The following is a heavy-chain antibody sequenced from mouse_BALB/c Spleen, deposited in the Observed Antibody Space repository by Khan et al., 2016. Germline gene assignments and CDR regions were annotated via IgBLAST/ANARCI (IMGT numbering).Heavy chain of an antibody. Sequence: EVQLQESGAELVKPGASVKLSCTASGFHIKDTYMHWVKQRPEQGLEWIGRIDPANGNTKYDPKFQGKATITADTSSNTAYLQLSSLTSEDTAVYYCARAYYGNYWFAYWGQGTLVTVSA. CDR2: IDPANGNT. CDR3: ARAYYGNYWFAY. CDR1: GFHIKDTY. J-gene: IGHJ3*01. D-gene: IGHD2-10*01. V-gene: IGHV14-3*02.